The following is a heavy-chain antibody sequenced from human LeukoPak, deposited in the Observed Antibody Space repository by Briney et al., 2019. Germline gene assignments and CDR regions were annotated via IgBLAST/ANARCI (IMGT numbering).Heavy chain of an antibody. Sequence: GGSLRLSCGASGFTFIHHGMNWVRQAPGKGLEWISHIGGSGTTIYYADSVKGRFTISRDNAENSLYLQMTNLRDDDTAFYYCARSFYDSSSLDSWGQGTLVTVSS. V-gene: IGHV3-48*02. J-gene: IGHJ4*02. CDR1: GFTFIHHG. CDR2: IGGSGTTI. CDR3: ARSFYDSSSLDS. D-gene: IGHD3-22*01.